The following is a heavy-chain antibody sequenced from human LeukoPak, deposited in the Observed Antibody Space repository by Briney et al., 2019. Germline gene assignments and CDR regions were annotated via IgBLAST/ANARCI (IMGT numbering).Heavy chain of an antibody. Sequence: GGSLRLSCAASGFTFSSYWMSWVRQAPGKGLEWVANIKQDGSEKYYVDSVKGRFTISRDNAKNSLYLQMNSLRAEDTAVYYCARAIPTYYYDSSGYYYGHWGQGTLVTVSS. J-gene: IGHJ4*02. CDR3: ARAIPTYYYDSSGYYYGH. D-gene: IGHD3-22*01. V-gene: IGHV3-7*01. CDR1: GFTFSSYW. CDR2: IKQDGSEK.